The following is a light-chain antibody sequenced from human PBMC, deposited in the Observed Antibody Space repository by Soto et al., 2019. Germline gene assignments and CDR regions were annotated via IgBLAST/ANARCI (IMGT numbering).Light chain of an antibody. Sequence: QTVVTQPPSASGTPGQRVTISCSGSSSNIGSNYVYWYQQLTGTVPQLLLYRNNERPSGVPDRFSGSKSGTSASLAISGLRSEDEADYYCAAWYDSLSGVVFRGGTKGTVL. CDR1: SSNIGSNY. V-gene: IGLV1-47*01. J-gene: IGLJ2*01. CDR2: RNN. CDR3: AAWYDSLSGVV.